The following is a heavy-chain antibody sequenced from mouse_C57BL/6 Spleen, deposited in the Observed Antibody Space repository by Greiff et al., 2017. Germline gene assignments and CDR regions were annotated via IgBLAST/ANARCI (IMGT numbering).Heavy chain of an antibody. CDR3: ARSNWAWFAY. V-gene: IGHV1-26*01. CDR2: INPNNGGT. CDR1: GYTFTDYY. J-gene: IGHJ3*01. Sequence: VQLKQSGPELVKPGASVKISCKASGYTFTDYYMNWVKQSHGKSLEWIGDINPNNGGTSYNQKFKGKATLTVDKSSSTAYMELRSLTSEDSAVYDCARSNWAWFAYWGQGTLVTVSA. D-gene: IGHD4-1*02.